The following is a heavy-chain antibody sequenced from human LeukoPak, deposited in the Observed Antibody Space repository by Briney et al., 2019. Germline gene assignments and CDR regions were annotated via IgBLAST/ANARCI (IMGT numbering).Heavy chain of an antibody. V-gene: IGHV3-30*18. CDR3: AKGLSGGGQRGYFDY. CDR1: GFTFSSYW. J-gene: IGHJ4*02. D-gene: IGHD4-23*01. Sequence: GGSLRLSCATSGFTFSSYWMNWVRQAPGKGLEWVAVISNDGSNKYYADSVKGRFTISRDNSKNTLYLQMNSLRAEDTAVYYYAKGLSGGGQRGYFDYWGQGTLVTVSS. CDR2: ISNDGSNK.